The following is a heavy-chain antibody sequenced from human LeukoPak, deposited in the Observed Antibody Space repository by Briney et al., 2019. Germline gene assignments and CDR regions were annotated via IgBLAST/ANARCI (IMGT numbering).Heavy chain of an antibody. V-gene: IGHV3-23*01. CDR3: ACASRRITMVRGVITLLFDY. Sequence: PGGSLRLSCAASGFTFSSYAMSWVRQAPGKGQEWVSAISGRGGSTYYADSVKGRFTISRDNSKNTLYLQMNSLRAEDTAVYYCACASRRITMVRGVITLLFDYWGQGTLVTVSS. J-gene: IGHJ4*02. CDR1: GFTFSSYA. D-gene: IGHD3-10*01. CDR2: ISGRGGST.